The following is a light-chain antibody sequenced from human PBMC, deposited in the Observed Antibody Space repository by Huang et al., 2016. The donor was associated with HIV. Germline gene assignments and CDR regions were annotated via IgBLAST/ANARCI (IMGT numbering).Light chain of an antibody. J-gene: IGKJ4*01. CDR2: WAA. CDR3: QQYYSTPLT. Sequence: DIVMTQSPDSLAVSLGEGATINCKSSKIVLSSSNNKNYLAWYQQKPGQPPKLLIYWAATRESGVPDRFSGSGSGTDFTLTISSLQAEDVAVYYCQQYYSTPLTFGGGTKVEIK. V-gene: IGKV4-1*01. CDR1: KIVLSSSNNKNY.